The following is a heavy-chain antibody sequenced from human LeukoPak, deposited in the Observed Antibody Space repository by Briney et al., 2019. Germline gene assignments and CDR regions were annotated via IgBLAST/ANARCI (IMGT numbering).Heavy chain of an antibody. Sequence: SGRSLRLSCAASGFTSSSYAMHWVRQAPGKGLEWVAVIPYDGSNKYYADSVKGRFTISRDNSKNTLYLQMNSLRAEDTAVYYCRYYDSSGYYGFDYWGQGTLVTVSS. J-gene: IGHJ4*02. CDR3: RYYDSSGYYGFDY. CDR1: GFTSSSYA. D-gene: IGHD3-22*01. CDR2: IPYDGSNK. V-gene: IGHV3-30-3*01.